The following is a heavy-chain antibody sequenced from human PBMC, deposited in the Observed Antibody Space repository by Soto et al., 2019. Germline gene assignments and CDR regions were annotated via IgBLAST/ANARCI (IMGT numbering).Heavy chain of an antibody. CDR2: IYWNDDK. V-gene: IGHV2-5*01. CDR1: GFSLSTSGVG. J-gene: IGHJ4*02. D-gene: IGHD6-13*01. CDR3: AHGYTSSWPADYFDY. Sequence: SGPTLVNPTQTLTLTCTFSGFSLSTSGVGVGWIRQPPGKALEWLALIYWNDDKLYSPSLKSRLTITKDTSKNQVVLTMTNMDPVDTATYYCAHGYTSSWPADYFDYSGQGPLVTVSS.